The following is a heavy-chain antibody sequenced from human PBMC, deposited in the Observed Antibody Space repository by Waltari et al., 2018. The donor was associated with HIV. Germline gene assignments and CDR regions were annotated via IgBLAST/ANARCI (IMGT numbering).Heavy chain of an antibody. V-gene: IGHV4-4*07. CDR3: AREPRHGWGAKFDY. D-gene: IGHD1-26*01. J-gene: IGHJ4*02. CDR1: GGSISSYY. Sequence: QVQLQESGPGLVKPSETLSLTCTVSGGSISSYYWSWIRKPAGKGLEWIGRIYTSGSTNYNPSLKSRVTMSVDTSKNQFSLKLSSVTAADTAVYYCAREPRHGWGAKFDYWGQGTLVTVSS. CDR2: IYTSGST.